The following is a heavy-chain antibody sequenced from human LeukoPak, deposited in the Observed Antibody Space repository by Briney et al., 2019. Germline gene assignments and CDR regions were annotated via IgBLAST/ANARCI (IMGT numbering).Heavy chain of an antibody. D-gene: IGHD1-7*01. J-gene: IGHJ5*02. CDR3: ARLIRNYRNWFDP. Sequence: GESLKISCKGSGYSFTRYWIGWVRQMPAKGLEWMGSIYPGDSDTRYSPSFQGQVTISADKSISTTYPQWSTLKASDTAIYFCARLIRNYRNWFDPWGQGTLVTVSS. V-gene: IGHV5-51*01. CDR1: GYSFTRYW. CDR2: IYPGDSDT.